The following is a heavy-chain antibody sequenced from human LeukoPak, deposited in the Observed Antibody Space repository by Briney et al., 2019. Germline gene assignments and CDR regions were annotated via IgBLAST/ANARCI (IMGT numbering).Heavy chain of an antibody. D-gene: IGHD3-10*01. CDR1: GFIFSRYW. CDR3: ASGSYSGNCYYFDY. V-gene: IGHV3-7*01. Sequence: PGGSLRLSCAASGFIFSRYWMSWVRQAPGKGLEWVANIKRDGSEKYYVDSVKGRFIISRDNAKNSMYLLMNSLRAEDTAVYYCASGSYSGNCYYFDYWGQGSQVTVSS. CDR2: IKRDGSEK. J-gene: IGHJ4*02.